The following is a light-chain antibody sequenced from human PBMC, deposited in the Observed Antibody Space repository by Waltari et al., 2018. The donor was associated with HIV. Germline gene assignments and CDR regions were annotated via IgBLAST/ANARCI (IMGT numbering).Light chain of an antibody. V-gene: IGKV3-20*01. CDR2: GAS. J-gene: IGKJ1*01. Sequence: EIVLTPSPGTLSLSPGESATLSCRASQSVSSSYFAWYQQKPGQAPRLLIYGASSRATGIPDRFSGSGSGTDFTLTISRLEPEDFAVYYCQQYGSSPGTFGQGTKVEIK. CDR3: QQYGSSPGT. CDR1: QSVSSSY.